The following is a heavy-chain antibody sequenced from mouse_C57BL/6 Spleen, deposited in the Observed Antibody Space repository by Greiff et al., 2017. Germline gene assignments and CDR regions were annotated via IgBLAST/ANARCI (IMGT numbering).Heavy chain of an antibody. V-gene: IGHV6-3*01. J-gene: IGHJ2*01. Sequence: EVKLMESGGGLVQPGGSMKLSCVASGFTFSNYWMNWVRQSPEKGLEWVAQIRLKSDNYATHYAESVKGRFTISRDDSKSSVYLQMNNLRAEDTGIYYCTWYYGSPFDYWGQGTTLTVSS. CDR3: TWYYGSPFDY. CDR1: GFTFSNYW. CDR2: IRLKSDNYAT. D-gene: IGHD1-1*01.